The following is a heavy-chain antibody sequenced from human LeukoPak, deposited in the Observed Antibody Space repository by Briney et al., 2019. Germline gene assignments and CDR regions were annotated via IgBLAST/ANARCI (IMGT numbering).Heavy chain of an antibody. D-gene: IGHD2-2*01. CDR3: ASQRQGYCSSTSCYASWFDP. CDR2: ISSSSGSI. V-gene: IGHV3-21*01. CDR1: GFTFRSHS. Sequence: GGSLRLSCAASGFTFRSHSMNWVRQAPGKGLEWVSSISSSSGSIYYADSVKGRFTISRDNAKNSLYLQMNSLRAEDTAVYYCASQRQGYCSSTSCYASWFDPWGQGTLVTVSS. J-gene: IGHJ5*02.